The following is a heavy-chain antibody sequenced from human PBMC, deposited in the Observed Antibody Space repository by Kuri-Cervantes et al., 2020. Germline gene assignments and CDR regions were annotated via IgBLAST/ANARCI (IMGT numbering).Heavy chain of an antibody. Sequence: TLSLTCTVSGGSINSYYWSWIRQPPGKALEWLALIYWDDDKRYSPSLKSRLTITKDTSKNQVVLTMTNMDPVDTATYYCAQQLGVDAFDIWGQGTMVTVSS. J-gene: IGHJ3*02. CDR1: GGSINSYYW. CDR3: AQQLGVDAFDI. CDR2: IYWDDDK. D-gene: IGHD3-16*01. V-gene: IGHV2-5*08.